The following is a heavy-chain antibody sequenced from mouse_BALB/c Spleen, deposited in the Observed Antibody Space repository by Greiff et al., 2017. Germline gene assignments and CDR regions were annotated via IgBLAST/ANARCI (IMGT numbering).Heavy chain of an antibody. V-gene: IGHV1S81*02. CDR3: TRGGSYAMDD. CDR1: GYTFTSYY. CDR2: INPSNGGT. J-gene: IGHJ4*01. Sequence: QVQLQQSGAELVKPGASVKLSCKASGYTFTSYYMYWVKQRPGQGLEWIGEINPSNGGTNFNEKFKSKATMTVDKSSSTAYMQLSSLTSEDSAVYYCTRGGSYAMDDWGEGNTVNVAA.